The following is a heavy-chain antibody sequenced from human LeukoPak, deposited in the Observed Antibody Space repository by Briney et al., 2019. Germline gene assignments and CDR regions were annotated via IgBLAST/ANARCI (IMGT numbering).Heavy chain of an antibody. CDR2: IGTAGDI. J-gene: IGHJ5*02. V-gene: IGHV3-13*01. CDR3: ARGVYGSSWYRKIVGATPTRFDP. D-gene: IGHD1-26*01. CDR1: GFTFSTYD. Sequence: GGSLRLSCAASGFTFSTYDMHWVRQATGKGLEWVSGIGTAGDIYYPGSVKGRFTISRENAKNSLYLQVNSLRAGDTAVYYCARGVYGSSWYRKIVGATPTRFDPWGQGTLVTVSS.